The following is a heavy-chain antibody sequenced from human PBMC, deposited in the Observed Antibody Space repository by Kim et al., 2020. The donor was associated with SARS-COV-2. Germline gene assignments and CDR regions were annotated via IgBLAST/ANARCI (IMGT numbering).Heavy chain of an antibody. CDR2: IKQDGSEK. CDR3: ARPGGGVFDI. CDR1: GFTFIKYW. V-gene: IGHV3-7*01. J-gene: IGHJ3*02. D-gene: IGHD3-16*01. Sequence: GGSLRLSCAASGFTFIKYWMHWVRQAPGKGLEWVANIKQDGSEKYYVDSVKGRFTISRDNGKNSLYLQMNSLRAEDTAVYYCARPGGGVFDIWGQGTVVTVSS.